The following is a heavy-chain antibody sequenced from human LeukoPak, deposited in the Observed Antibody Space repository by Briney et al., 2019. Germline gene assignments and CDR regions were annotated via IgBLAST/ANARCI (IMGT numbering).Heavy chain of an antibody. CDR3: AKARVNGYSYGPASTRGYYFDY. D-gene: IGHD5-18*01. CDR1: GFTFSSYA. J-gene: IGHJ4*02. Sequence: GGSLRLSCAASGFTFSSYAMGWVRQAPGKGLEWVSAISGSGGSTYYADSVKGRFTISRDNSKNTLYLQMNSLRAEDTAVYYCAKARVNGYSYGPASTRGYYFDYWGQGTLVTVSS. V-gene: IGHV3-23*01. CDR2: ISGSGGST.